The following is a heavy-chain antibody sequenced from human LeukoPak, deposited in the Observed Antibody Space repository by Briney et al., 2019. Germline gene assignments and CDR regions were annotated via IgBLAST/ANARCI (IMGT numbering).Heavy chain of an antibody. D-gene: IGHD6-19*01. CDR1: GFPFSIYA. CDR3: GRYQGGSSGWYGDY. V-gene: IGHV3-30*04. J-gene: IGHJ4*02. CDR2: ILNDGTNI. Sequence: GGSLRLSCAASGFPFSIYAMLWLRQAPDKALERVAFILNDGTNIYYAHSVKGRFTISRDNSKNTLYLQMNRLRAEDTAVYYCGRYQGGSSGWYGDYWVQGSLVTDSS.